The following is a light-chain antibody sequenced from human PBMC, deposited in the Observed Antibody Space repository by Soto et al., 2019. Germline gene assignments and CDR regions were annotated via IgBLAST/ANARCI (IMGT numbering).Light chain of an antibody. J-gene: IGKJ1*01. CDR1: QRVSSS. Sequence: EIVLTQSPATLSLSPGERATLSCRASQRVSSSLAWYQQKPGQAPRLLIHDASNRATGIPARFSGSGSGTDFTLTISSLEPEDFAVYYCQQRTHWPWTFGQGTKVEIK. CDR2: DAS. CDR3: QQRTHWPWT. V-gene: IGKV3-11*01.